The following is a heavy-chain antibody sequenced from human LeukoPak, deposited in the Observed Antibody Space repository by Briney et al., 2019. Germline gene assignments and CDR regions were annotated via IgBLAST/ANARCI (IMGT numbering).Heavy chain of an antibody. Sequence: NPSGTLSLTCAVSGGSISSSNWWSWVRQPPGKGLEWIGYIYYSGSTNYNPSLKSRVTISVDTSKNQFSLKLSSVTAADTAVYYCARDLDNYTFDPWGQGTLVTVSS. V-gene: IGHV4-4*02. CDR3: ARDLDNYTFDP. CDR2: IYYSGST. J-gene: IGHJ5*02. D-gene: IGHD4-11*01. CDR1: GGSISSSNW.